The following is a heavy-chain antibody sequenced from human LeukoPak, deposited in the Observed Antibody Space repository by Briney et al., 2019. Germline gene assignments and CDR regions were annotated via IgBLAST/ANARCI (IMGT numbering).Heavy chain of an antibody. CDR3: ASSGVGYCSGGSCFDDAFDI. D-gene: IGHD2-15*01. J-gene: IGHJ3*02. V-gene: IGHV3-20*04. CDR1: GFTFDDYG. CDR2: INWNGGST. Sequence: GGSLRLSCAASGFTFDDYGMSWVRHAPGKGLEWVSGINWNGGSTGYADSVKGRFTISRDNAKNSLYLQMNSLRAEDTAVYYCASSGVGYCSGGSCFDDAFDIWGQGTMVTVSS.